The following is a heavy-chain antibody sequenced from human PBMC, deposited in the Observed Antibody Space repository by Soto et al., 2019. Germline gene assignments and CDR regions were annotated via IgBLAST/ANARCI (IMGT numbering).Heavy chain of an antibody. CDR3: AKDRLGHYYYYGMDV. V-gene: IGHV3-30*18. D-gene: IGHD6-25*01. CDR1: GFTFSSYG. Sequence: GGSLRLSCAASGFTFSSYGMHWVRQAPGKGLEWVAVISYDGSNKYYADSVKGRFTISRDNSKNTLYLQMNSLRAEDTAVYYCAKDRLGHYYYYGMDVWGQGTTVTVSS. CDR2: ISYDGSNK. J-gene: IGHJ6*02.